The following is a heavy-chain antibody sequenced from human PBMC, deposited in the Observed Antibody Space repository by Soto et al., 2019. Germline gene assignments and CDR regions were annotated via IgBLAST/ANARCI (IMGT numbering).Heavy chain of an antibody. CDR3: ARRHGLDIDAYY. J-gene: IGHJ4*02. D-gene: IGHD3-10*01. Sequence: SETLSLTCTVSGGSISGYYWSWIRRPPGKGLEGIGYMYNRGSTVYNPPFNSRVTISVDTYKNQFSLKLSPVTAADTAVYFCARRHGLDIDAYYWGQGILVTVSS. CDR2: MYNRGST. CDR1: GGSISGYY. V-gene: IGHV4-59*08.